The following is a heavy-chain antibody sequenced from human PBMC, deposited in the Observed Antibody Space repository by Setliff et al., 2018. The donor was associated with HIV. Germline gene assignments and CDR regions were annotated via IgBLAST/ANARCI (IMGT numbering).Heavy chain of an antibody. D-gene: IGHD3-3*01. Sequence: ASVKVSCKASGGTFSRNPISWVRQAPGQGLEWMGGITPNGDDTNYPQKFEGRVTLTRDTSIATAYMELRSLTSDDTAVYYCARVADRNYDFWSAYEYWGQGTLVTVSS. V-gene: IGHV1-2*02. CDR3: ARVADRNYDFWSAYEY. J-gene: IGHJ4*02. CDR1: GGTFSRNP. CDR2: ITPNGDDT.